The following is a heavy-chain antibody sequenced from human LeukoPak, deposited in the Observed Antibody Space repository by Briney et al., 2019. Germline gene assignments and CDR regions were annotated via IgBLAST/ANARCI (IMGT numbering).Heavy chain of an antibody. V-gene: IGHV4-39*07. J-gene: IGHJ4*02. Sequence: SQTLSLTCTVSGGSISSGSYYWGWIRQPPGKGLEWIGSIYHSGSTYYNPSLKSRVTISVDTSKNQFSLKLSSVTAADTAVYYCARGPPGITIFGVVIGGYFDYWGQGTLVTVSS. CDR3: ARGPPGITIFGVVIGGYFDY. CDR1: GGSISSGSYY. D-gene: IGHD3-3*01. CDR2: IYHSGST.